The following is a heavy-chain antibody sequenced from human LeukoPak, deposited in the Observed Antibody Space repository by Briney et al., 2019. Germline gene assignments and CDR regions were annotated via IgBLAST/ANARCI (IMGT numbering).Heavy chain of an antibody. CDR3: AKDYQTGSDY. V-gene: IGHV3-7*01. CDR1: GFTFSSYW. J-gene: IGHJ4*02. CDR2: IKQDGSEK. D-gene: IGHD1-1*01. Sequence: PGGSLRLSCTASGFTFSSYWMSWVRQAPGKGLEWVANIKQDGSEKYYVDSVKGRFTISRDNSKNTLYLQMNSLRAEDTAVYYCAKDYQTGSDYWGQGTLVTVSS.